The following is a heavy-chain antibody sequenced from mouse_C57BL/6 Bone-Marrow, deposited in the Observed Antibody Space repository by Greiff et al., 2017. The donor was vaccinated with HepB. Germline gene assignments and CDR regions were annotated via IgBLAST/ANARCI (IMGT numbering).Heavy chain of an antibody. J-gene: IGHJ3*01. D-gene: IGHD2-3*01. CDR3: ARHGWSGPWFAY. Sequence: EVQLKESGGGLVKPGGSLKLSCAASGFTFSSYTMSWVRQTPEKRLEWVATISGGGGNTYYPDSVKGRFTISRDNAKNTLYLQMSSLRSEDTALYYCARHGWSGPWFAYWGQGTLVTVSA. CDR1: GFTFSSYT. CDR2: ISGGGGNT. V-gene: IGHV5-9*01.